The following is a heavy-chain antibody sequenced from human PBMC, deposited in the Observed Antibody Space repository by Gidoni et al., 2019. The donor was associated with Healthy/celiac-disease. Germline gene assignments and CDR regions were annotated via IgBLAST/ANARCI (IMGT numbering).Heavy chain of an antibody. D-gene: IGHD3-10*02. Sequence: EVQLVESGGGLVKPAGSLRLSSASSGFTFSSYSMNGVRQAPGKGLEWVSSISSSSSYIYYADSVKGRFTISRDNAKNSLYLQMNSLRAEDTAVYYCARDLAVYVSFFDLWGRGTLVTVSS. J-gene: IGHJ2*01. CDR1: GFTFSSYS. CDR3: ARDLAVYVSFFDL. CDR2: ISSSSSYI. V-gene: IGHV3-21*01.